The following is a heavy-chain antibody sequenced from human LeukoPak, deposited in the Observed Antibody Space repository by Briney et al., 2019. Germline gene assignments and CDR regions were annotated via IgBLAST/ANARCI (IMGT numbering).Heavy chain of an antibody. CDR3: ARDLTYYYDSSGFRDGMDV. D-gene: IGHD3-22*01. CDR1: GGSISSSSYY. V-gene: IGHV4-39*07. CDR2: IYYSGST. J-gene: IGHJ6*02. Sequence: SETLSLTCTVSGGSISSSSYYWGWIRQPPGKGLEWIGSIYYSGSTYYNPSLKSRVTISVDTSKNQFSLKLSSVTAADTAVYYCARDLTYYYDSSGFRDGMDVWGQGTTVTVSS.